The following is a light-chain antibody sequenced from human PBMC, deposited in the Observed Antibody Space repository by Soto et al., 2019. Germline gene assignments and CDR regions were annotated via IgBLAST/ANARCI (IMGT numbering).Light chain of an antibody. Sequence: EIVLTQSPGTLSLSPGERATLSCRASQSVLSNFSAWYQQRPGQAPRLLIYGASSRATGIPDRFSGSGSGTDFTLTINRLEPEDFVVYYCQQSESSPYTFGQGTKLEI. CDR1: QSVLSNF. CDR2: GAS. J-gene: IGKJ2*01. CDR3: QQSESSPYT. V-gene: IGKV3-20*01.